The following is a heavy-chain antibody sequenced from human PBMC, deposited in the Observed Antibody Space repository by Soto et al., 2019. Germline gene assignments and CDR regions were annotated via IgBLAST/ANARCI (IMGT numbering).Heavy chain of an antibody. J-gene: IGHJ4*02. CDR1: GFSVSRGGFY. CDR3: AAGALTAGELFFGY. Sequence: SETLSLTCTVSGFSVSRGGFYCDWLRQHPGKGLEWIGYNHYTGSPFDNPSLKSRVAISVDTSKNQFSLRLSSVTDPDTAVKYCAAGALTAGELFFGYGGPGAPVNVSS. V-gene: IGHV4-31*03. CDR2: NHYTGSP. D-gene: IGHD3-10*01.